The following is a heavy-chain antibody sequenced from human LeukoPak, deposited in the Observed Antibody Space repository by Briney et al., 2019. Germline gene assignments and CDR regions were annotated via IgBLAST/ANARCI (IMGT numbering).Heavy chain of an antibody. CDR2: IDPSGGST. D-gene: IGHD1-26*01. V-gene: IGHV1-46*01. CDR1: GYSFTSYY. J-gene: IGHJ1*01. CDR3: ARDSSGSYDH. Sequence: ASVKVSCKASGYSFTSYYMRWLRQAPGQGLEWMGIIDPSGGSTGYAPKFQGRVIMTRDTSTSTVYMDLSSLRSEDTAVYYCARDSSGSYDHWGQGTLVTVSS.